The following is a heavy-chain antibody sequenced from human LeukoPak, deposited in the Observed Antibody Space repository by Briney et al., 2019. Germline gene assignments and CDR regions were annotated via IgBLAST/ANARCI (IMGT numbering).Heavy chain of an antibody. D-gene: IGHD3-22*01. V-gene: IGHV3-7*03. J-gene: IGHJ4*02. CDR3: ATPLDYYDSSGYHQGGD. Sequence: GGSLRLSCAASGFTFSGCWMTWVRQAPGKGLEWVANIKEDGSKKNYVDSVKGRFTIFRDNAKSSLYLQMNSLRAEDTAVYYCATPLDYYDSSGYHQGGDWGQGTLVTVSS. CDR1: GFTFSGCW. CDR2: IKEDGSKK.